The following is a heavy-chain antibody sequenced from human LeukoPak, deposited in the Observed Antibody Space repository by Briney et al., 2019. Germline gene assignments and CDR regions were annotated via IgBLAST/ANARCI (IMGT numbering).Heavy chain of an antibody. CDR1: GFTFSSFT. V-gene: IGHV3-23*01. Sequence: GGSLRLSCATSGFTFSSFTMNWVRQAPGKGLEWVSTISDGSRDTHYAGSVKGRFTISRDDSQNIVYLQMDSLRAEDTALYYCTTRLRNHFYCWGQGTQVTVSS. D-gene: IGHD5-12*01. J-gene: IGHJ4*02. CDR3: TTRLRNHFYC. CDR2: ISDGSRDT.